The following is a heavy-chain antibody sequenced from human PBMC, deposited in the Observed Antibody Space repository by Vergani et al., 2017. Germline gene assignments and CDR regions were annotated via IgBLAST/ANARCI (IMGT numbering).Heavy chain of an antibody. CDR1: GYSFISYW. CDR2: IYPGDSDT. D-gene: IGHD1-26*01. V-gene: IGHV5-51*01. J-gene: IGHJ2*01. Sequence: EVQLVQARAEVKKPGASLKISCKGAGYSFISYWIGWVRQMPGKGLEWMGIIYPGDSDTRYSPSFQGKVTISADKSISTAYLQWSSLKASDTAIYYCATPSGVGATYWYFDLWGRGTLVTVSS. CDR3: ATPSGVGATYWYFDL.